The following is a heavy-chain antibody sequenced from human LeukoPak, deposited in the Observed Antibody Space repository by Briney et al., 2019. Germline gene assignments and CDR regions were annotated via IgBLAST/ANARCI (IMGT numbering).Heavy chain of an antibody. V-gene: IGHV4-4*07. CDR2: IYTSGST. CDR1: GGSISSYY. J-gene: IGHJ5*02. CDR3: AGRIVVVPAANTNWFDP. Sequence: SETLSLTCTVSGGSISSYYWSWIRQPAGKGLEWIGRIYTSGSTNYNPSLKSRVTMSVDTSKNQFSLKLSSVTAADTAVYYCAGRIVVVPAANTNWFDPWGQGTLVTVSS. D-gene: IGHD2-2*01.